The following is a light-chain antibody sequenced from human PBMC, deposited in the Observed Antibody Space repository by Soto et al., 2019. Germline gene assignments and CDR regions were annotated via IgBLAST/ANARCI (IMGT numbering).Light chain of an antibody. Sequence: QSVLTQPPSVSGAPGQRVTISCTGSSSNIGAGYDVHWYQQLPGTAPKLLIYGNSNRPSGVPDRFSGSKSGTSASLVITGLQAEDEADYYCQSYDSSLSGSYVFGTGTKLT. CDR2: GNS. J-gene: IGLJ1*01. CDR1: SSNIGAGYD. V-gene: IGLV1-40*01. CDR3: QSYDSSLSGSYV.